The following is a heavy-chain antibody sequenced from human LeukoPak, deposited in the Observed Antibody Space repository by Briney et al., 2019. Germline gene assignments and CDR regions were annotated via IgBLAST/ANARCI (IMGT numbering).Heavy chain of an antibody. J-gene: IGHJ4*02. CDR1: GGSISSSSYY. V-gene: IGHV4-39*01. CDR2: IYYSEST. Sequence: SETLSLTCTVSGGSISSSSYYWGWIRQPPGKGLEWIGSIYYSESTYYNPSLKSRVTISVDTSKNQFSLKLSSVTAADTAVYYCARLGYGYYDSSGLRDYWGQGTLVTVSS. D-gene: IGHD3-22*01. CDR3: ARLGYGYYDSSGLRDY.